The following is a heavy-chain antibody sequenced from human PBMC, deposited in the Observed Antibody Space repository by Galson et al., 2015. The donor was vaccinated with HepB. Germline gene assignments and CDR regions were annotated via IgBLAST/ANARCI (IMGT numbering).Heavy chain of an antibody. D-gene: IGHD3-3*01. CDR3: ARDRRRMYYDFWSRTPDYYGMDV. CDR2: IKQDGSEK. Sequence: SLRLSCAASGSTFRSYWMSWVRQAPGKGLEWVANIKQDGSEKYYVDSVKGRFTISRDNAKNSLYLQMNSLRAEDTAVYYCARDRRRMYYDFWSRTPDYYGMDVWGQGTTVTVSS. V-gene: IGHV3-7*03. CDR1: GSTFRSYW. J-gene: IGHJ6*02.